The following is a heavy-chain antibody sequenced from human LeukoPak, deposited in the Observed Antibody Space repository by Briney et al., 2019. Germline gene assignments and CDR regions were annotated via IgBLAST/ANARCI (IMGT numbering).Heavy chain of an antibody. CDR3: AREVGATFDY. Sequence: GGSLRLSCAASRFTFSSYAMHWVRQAPGKGLEWVAVISYDGSNKYYADSVKGRFTISRDNSKNTLYLQMNSLRAEDTAVYYCAREVGATFDYWGQGTLVTVSS. D-gene: IGHD1-26*01. J-gene: IGHJ4*02. V-gene: IGHV3-30-3*01. CDR1: RFTFSSYA. CDR2: ISYDGSNK.